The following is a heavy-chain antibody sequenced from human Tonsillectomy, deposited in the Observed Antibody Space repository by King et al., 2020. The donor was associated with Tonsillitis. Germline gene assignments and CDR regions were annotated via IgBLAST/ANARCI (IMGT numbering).Heavy chain of an antibody. V-gene: IGHV3-30*04. CDR2: ISYDGKNK. CDR3: AVRRDCSDSNCYNAFYI. Sequence: VQLVEPGGGVVQPGTSLRLSCEVSAFTFRTYVLDWVRQAPGKGLEWVAVISYDGKNKVYAESVKGRFTISRDNSKNTLFMQLNSLRPEDTAVYYCAVRRDCSDSNCYNAFYIWGQGTMVTVSS. CDR1: AFTFRTYV. J-gene: IGHJ3*02. D-gene: IGHD2-2*02.